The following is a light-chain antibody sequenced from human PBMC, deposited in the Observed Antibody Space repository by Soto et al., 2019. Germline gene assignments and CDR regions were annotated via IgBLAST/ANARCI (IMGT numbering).Light chain of an antibody. J-gene: IGKJ4*01. CDR3: QQRSNWPPLT. V-gene: IGKV1-5*03. Sequence: DIQMTQSPSTLSASVGDRVTITCRASQSISSWLAWYQQKPGKAPNLLIYKASSLESGVPSRFSGSGSGTEFTLTISSLQPDDFATYYCQQRSNWPPLTFGGGTKVEIK. CDR1: QSISSW. CDR2: KAS.